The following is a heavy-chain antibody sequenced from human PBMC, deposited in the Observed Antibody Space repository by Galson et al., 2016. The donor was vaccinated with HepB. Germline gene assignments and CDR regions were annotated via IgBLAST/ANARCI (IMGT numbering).Heavy chain of an antibody. CDR1: GQSLQDSKVG. CDR2: IYWDDDR. V-gene: IGHV2-5*02. D-gene: IGHD1-26*01. J-gene: IGHJ4*02. Sequence: PALVQPTQTLTLTRTVSGQSLQDSKVGVGWIRQPPGKAPEWLGIIYWDDDRRYSPSLKNRISIAQDMSKNEVVLTLANVEPGDTGTYYCARRLDSSGEPCFDYWGQGILVTVAS. CDR3: ARRLDSSGEPCFDY.